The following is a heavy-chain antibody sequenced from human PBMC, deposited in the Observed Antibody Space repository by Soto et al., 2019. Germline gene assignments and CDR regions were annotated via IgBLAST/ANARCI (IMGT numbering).Heavy chain of an antibody. J-gene: IGHJ4*02. V-gene: IGHV4-59*01. CDR1: GGSISSYY. D-gene: IGHD2-21*01. Sequence: PSETLSLTCTVSGGSISSYYWSWIRQPPGKGLEWIGYIYYTGSTNYNPSLKSRVTISVDTSKTQFSLKLSSATAADTAVYYCARQGVALELDVWGQGTLVTVSS. CDR2: IYYTGST. CDR3: ARQGVALELDV.